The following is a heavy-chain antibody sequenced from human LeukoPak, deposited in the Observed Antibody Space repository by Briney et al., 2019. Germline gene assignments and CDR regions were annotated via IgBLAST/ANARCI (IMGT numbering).Heavy chain of an antibody. V-gene: IGHV1-18*01. CDR3: ARDFGRVQQDNFDY. CDR1: GYTFTSYG. D-gene: IGHD6-13*01. Sequence: GASVKVSCKASGYTFTSYGISWVRQAPGQGLEWMGWISAYNGNTNYAQKFQGRVTMTTDTSTSTAYMELRSLRSDDTAVYYCARDFGRVQQDNFDYWGQGTLVTVSS. J-gene: IGHJ4*02. CDR2: ISAYNGNT.